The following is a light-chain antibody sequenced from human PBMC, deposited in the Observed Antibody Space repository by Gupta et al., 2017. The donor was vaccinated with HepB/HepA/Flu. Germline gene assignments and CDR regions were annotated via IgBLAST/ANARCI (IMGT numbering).Light chain of an antibody. V-gene: IGKV3D-15*03. Sequence: EIVITQYPATLSVSPGERVTLSCRASQSVSSNLAWYQQKPGQAPRVLIYSASIRFWCNPARFNGSWSGTQFTLSISIRQWVYIAVYPSQQYKNWPPYTFGQGTKMEIK. J-gene: IGKJ2*01. CDR1: QSVSSN. CDR3: QQYKNWPPYT. CDR2: SAS.